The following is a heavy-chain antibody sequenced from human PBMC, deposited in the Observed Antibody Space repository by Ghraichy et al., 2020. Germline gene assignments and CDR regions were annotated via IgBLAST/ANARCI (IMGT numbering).Heavy chain of an antibody. CDR1: GFTFGDYG. CDR2: ISDKGDAI. D-gene: IGHD3-10*01. CDR3: AKDLGRHRPYDY. J-gene: IGHJ4*02. Sequence: LRLSCGASGFTFGDYGMHWVRQAPGKGLEWISMISDKGDAIGYADSVRGRFTTSRDNTKNSLYLQMNNLRVEDTAFYYCAKDLGRHRPYDYWGQGTLVTVSS. V-gene: IGHV3-9*01.